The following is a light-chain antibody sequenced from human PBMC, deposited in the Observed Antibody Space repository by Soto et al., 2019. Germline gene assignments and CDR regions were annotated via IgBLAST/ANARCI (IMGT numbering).Light chain of an antibody. J-gene: IGKJ1*01. CDR1: QSIGRF. CDR3: QQSDRGWT. Sequence: DIQMTQSPSTLSASVGDRVTITCRASQSIGRFLAWYQHQPGKAPKLLIYDASTLESGVPSRFSGTGSGTEFTFSITSLQPEDFGTYYCQQSDRGWTFGQGIKVDIK. V-gene: IGKV1-5*01. CDR2: DAS.